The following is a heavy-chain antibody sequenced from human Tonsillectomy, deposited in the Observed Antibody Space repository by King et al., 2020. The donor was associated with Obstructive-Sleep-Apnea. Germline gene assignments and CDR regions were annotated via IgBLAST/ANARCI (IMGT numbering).Heavy chain of an antibody. D-gene: IGHD3-3*01. CDR3: YYEGY. V-gene: IGHV3-23*05. J-gene: IGHJ4*02. Sequence: VQLVESGGGLVQPVGSLRISSVGVGFTVFNYGMSCVRQGLRKGLEWVSTSANSGSSTYYADSVKGRFTVSIDNSKNTLYLQMNSLRADDTAVYHCYYEGYWGQGTLVTVSS. CDR2: SANSGSST. CDR1: GFTVFNYG.